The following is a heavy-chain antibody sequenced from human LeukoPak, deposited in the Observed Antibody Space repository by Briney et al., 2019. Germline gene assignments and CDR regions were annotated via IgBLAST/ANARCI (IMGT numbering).Heavy chain of an antibody. V-gene: IGHV5-51*01. CDR1: GYSFNNYW. CDR3: ARYRHHATFFDY. D-gene: IGHD3-16*02. CDR2: IYPGDSDT. Sequence: GASLKISCKGSGYSFNNYWIAWVRQMPGKGLEWMGIIYPGDSDTRYSPSFQGQVTISADKSITTAYLQWSSLKASDTAMYYCARYRHHATFFDYWGQGTLVTVSS. J-gene: IGHJ4*02.